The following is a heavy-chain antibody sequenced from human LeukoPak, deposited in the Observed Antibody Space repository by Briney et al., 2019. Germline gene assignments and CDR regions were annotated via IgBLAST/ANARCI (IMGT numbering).Heavy chain of an antibody. CDR2: FDPEDGET. Sequence: GASVKVSCKVSGYTLTELSMHWVRQAPGKGLEWMGGFDPEDGETIHAQKFQGRVTMTEDTSTDTAYMELSSLRSEDTAVYYCATGKAYYDSSGYYYDGNWFDPWGQGTLVTVSS. V-gene: IGHV1-24*01. D-gene: IGHD3-22*01. CDR3: ATGKAYYDSSGYYYDGNWFDP. CDR1: GYTLTELS. J-gene: IGHJ5*02.